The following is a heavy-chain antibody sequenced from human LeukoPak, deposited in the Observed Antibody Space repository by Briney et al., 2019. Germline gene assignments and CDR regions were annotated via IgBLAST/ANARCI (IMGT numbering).Heavy chain of an antibody. V-gene: IGHV4-34*01. D-gene: IGHD6-19*01. CDR1: GGSFSGYY. CDR3: ARDRLSGWYLTNWFDP. J-gene: IGHJ5*02. Sequence: ASETLSLTCAVYGGSFSGYYWSWIRQPPGKGLEWIGEINHSGSTNYNPSLKSRVTISVDTSKNQFSLKLSSVTAADTAVYYCARDRLSGWYLTNWFDPWGQGTLVTVSS. CDR2: INHSGST.